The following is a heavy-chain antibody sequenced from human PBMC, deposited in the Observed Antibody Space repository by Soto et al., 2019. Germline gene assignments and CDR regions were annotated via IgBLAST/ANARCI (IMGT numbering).Heavy chain of an antibody. J-gene: IGHJ6*02. Sequence: SETLSLTCIVSGGSMSSSNWWNWVRQPPGKGLEWIGETHHSGSTYYNPSLKSRVTISVDTSKNQFSLKLSSVTAADTAVYYCATEGDIVLVPAAINDYYGMDVWGQGTTGTVSS. CDR2: THHSGST. CDR1: GGSMSSSNW. CDR3: ATEGDIVLVPAAINDYYGMDV. D-gene: IGHD2-2*01. V-gene: IGHV4-4*02.